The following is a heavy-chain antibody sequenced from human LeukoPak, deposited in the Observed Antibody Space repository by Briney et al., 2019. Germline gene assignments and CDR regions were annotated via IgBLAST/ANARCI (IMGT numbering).Heavy chain of an antibody. CDR3: ARTPIVENTFDI. V-gene: IGHV1-18*01. Sequence: ASVKVSCKTSGYTFTSYGISWVRQAPGQGLEWMGWISGYNGNTNYEQKFQGRVTMTTDTSTNTAYMELRSLRSDDTAVYYCARTPIVENTFDIWGQGTMVTVSS. CDR1: GYTFTSYG. CDR2: ISGYNGNT. J-gene: IGHJ3*02. D-gene: IGHD2-15*01.